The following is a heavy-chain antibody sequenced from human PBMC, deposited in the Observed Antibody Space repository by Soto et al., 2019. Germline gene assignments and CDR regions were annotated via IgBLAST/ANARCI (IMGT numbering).Heavy chain of an antibody. CDR3: AKAQTYYDILTLDY. V-gene: IGHV3-30*18. CDR1: GFTFSNYG. Sequence: GGSLRLSCAASGFTFSNYGMHWVRQAPGKGLEWVAVILYDGNKKYYADSVKGRFTISRDNSKNTLYLQMNSLRAEDTAVYYCAKAQTYYDILTLDYWGQGTLVTVSS. CDR2: ILYDGNKK. J-gene: IGHJ4*02. D-gene: IGHD3-9*01.